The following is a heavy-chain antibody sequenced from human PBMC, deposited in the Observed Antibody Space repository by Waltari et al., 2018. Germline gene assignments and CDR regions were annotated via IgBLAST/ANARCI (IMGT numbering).Heavy chain of an antibody. CDR3: ASSLYGDYTQIWGRVFDY. CDR2: ISSSVSTI. CDR1: GFTFCIYE. Sequence: EVQLVESGGGLVQPGGSLRLACAASGFTFCIYEMNWVRQAPGKGLEWVSYISSSVSTIYYADSVKGRFTISRDNAKNSLYLQMNSLRVEDTAVYYCASSLYGDYTQIWGRVFDYWGQGTLVTVSS. J-gene: IGHJ4*02. D-gene: IGHD4-17*01. V-gene: IGHV3-48*03.